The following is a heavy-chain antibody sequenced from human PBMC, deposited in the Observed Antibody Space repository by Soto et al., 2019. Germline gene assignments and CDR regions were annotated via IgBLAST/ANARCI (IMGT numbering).Heavy chain of an antibody. CDR1: GGSIRSYY. V-gene: IGHV4-59*01. CDR2: IYYSGST. D-gene: IGHD6-13*01. Sequence: QVQLQESGPGLVKPSETLSLTCTVSGGSIRSYYWSWIRQLPGKGLDWIGYIYYSGSTNYNPSLKSRVTISVDTSTTQFSLKLSSVSAVATSVYYCAIVWYSRSWYTYWFYPWGKGPLFTVSP. CDR3: AIVWYSRSWYTYWFYP. J-gene: IGHJ5*02.